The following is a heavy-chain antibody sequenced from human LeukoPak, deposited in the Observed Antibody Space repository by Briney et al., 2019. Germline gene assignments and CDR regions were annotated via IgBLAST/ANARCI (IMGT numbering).Heavy chain of an antibody. Sequence: SETLSLTCTVSGGSISSYYWSWIRQPPGKGLEWIGYIYYSGSTNYNPSLKSRVTISVDTSKNQFSLKLSSVTAADTAVYFCARGSYDVYGMRTRSLNYWGQGTLVAVSS. D-gene: IGHD5/OR15-5a*01. J-gene: IGHJ4*02. CDR2: IYYSGST. V-gene: IGHV4-59*01. CDR3: ARGSYDVYGMRTRSLNY. CDR1: GGSISSYY.